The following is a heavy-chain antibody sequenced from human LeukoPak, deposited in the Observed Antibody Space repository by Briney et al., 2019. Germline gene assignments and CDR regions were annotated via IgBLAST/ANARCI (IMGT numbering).Heavy chain of an antibody. J-gene: IGHJ4*02. Sequence: GGSLRLSCAASGFTFSSYAMSWDRQAPGKGLEWVSAVSGSGVSTYYADSVKGRFTISRDNSKNTLYLQMNSLRAEDTAVYYCAKGAWSTIYTLDYWGQGTLATVSS. V-gene: IGHV3-23*01. D-gene: IGHD6-19*01. CDR2: VSGSGVST. CDR1: GFTFSSYA. CDR3: AKGAWSTIYTLDY.